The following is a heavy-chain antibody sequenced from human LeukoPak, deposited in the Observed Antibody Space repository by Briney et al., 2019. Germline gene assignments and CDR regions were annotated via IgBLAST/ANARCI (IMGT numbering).Heavy chain of an antibody. CDR2: IYTSGST. Sequence: SQTLSLTCTVSGGSISSGSYYWSWIRQPAGKGLEWLGRIYTSGSTNYNPSLKSRVTISVDTSKNQFSLKLSSVTAADTAVYYCAREGDCGGDCYLNWFDPWGQGTLVTVSS. D-gene: IGHD2-21*02. CDR3: AREGDCGGDCYLNWFDP. V-gene: IGHV4-61*02. CDR1: GGSISSGSYY. J-gene: IGHJ5*02.